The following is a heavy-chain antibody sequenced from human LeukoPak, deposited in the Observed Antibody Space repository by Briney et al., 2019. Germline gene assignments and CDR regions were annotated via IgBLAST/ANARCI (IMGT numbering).Heavy chain of an antibody. D-gene: IGHD3-9*01. J-gene: IGHJ4*02. CDR2: IIPILGIA. V-gene: IGHV1-69*04. CDR1: GGTFSRYA. Sequence: SVKVCCKASGGTFSRYAISWVRQAPGQGLEWMGRIIPILGIANYAQKFQGRVTITADKSTSTAYMELSSLRSEDTAVYYCARALYDILTGYSHMFDYWGQGTLVTVSS. CDR3: ARALYDILTGYSHMFDY.